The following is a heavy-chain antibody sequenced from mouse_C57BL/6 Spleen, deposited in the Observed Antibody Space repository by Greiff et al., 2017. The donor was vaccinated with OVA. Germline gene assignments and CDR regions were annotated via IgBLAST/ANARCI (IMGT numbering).Heavy chain of an antibody. J-gene: IGHJ2*01. V-gene: IGHV1-55*01. D-gene: IGHD2-1*01. CDR1: GYTFTSYW. Sequence: VQLQQPGAELVKPGASVKMSCKASGYTFTSYWITWVKQRPGQGLEWIGDIYPGSGSTNYNEKFKSKATLTVDTSSSTAYMQLSSLTSEDSAVYYCARGSFYYGNFFDYWGQGTTLTVSS. CDR2: IYPGSGST. CDR3: ARGSFYYGNFFDY.